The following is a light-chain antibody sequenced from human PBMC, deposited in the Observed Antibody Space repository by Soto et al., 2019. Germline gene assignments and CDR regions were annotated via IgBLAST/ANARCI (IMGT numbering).Light chain of an antibody. CDR1: QDISNY. V-gene: IGKV1-33*01. CDR2: DAS. CDR3: QQYNNWPLT. J-gene: IGKJ4*01. Sequence: DIQMTQSPSSLSASVGDRVTISCRASQDISNYLNWYQQKPGKAPKLLIYDASTLETGVPSRFSGSGSGTDFTFTISSLQPEDIGVYYCQQYNNWPLTFGGGTTVEIK.